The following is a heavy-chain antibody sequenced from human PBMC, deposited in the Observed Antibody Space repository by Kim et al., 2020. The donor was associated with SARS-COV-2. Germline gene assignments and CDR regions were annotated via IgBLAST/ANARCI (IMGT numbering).Heavy chain of an antibody. J-gene: IGHJ4*02. CDR1: GGSVSSGSHY. Sequence: SETLSLTCTVSGGSVSSGSHYWSWIRQPPGKGLEWIGYIYYSGSTNYNPSLKSRVTISVDTSKNQFSLKLSSVTAADTAVYYCARAYYYDSSGFYWGQGTLVTVSS. CDR3: ARAYYYDSSGFY. V-gene: IGHV4-61*01. CDR2: IYYSGST. D-gene: IGHD3-22*01.